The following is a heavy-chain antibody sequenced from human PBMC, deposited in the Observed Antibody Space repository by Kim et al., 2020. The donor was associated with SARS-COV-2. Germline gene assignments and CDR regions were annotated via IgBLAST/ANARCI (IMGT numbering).Heavy chain of an antibody. J-gene: IGHJ4*02. V-gene: IGHV4-39*01. D-gene: IGHD1-26*01. CDR3: ASDGSSQSRLFDY. CDR1: GGSISSSSYY. CDR2: IYYSGST. Sequence: SETLSLTCTVSGGSISSSSYYWGWIRQPPGKGLEWIGSIYYSGSTYYNPSLKSRVTISVDTSKNQFSLKLSSVTAADTAVYYCASDGSSQSRLFDYWGQGTLVTVSS.